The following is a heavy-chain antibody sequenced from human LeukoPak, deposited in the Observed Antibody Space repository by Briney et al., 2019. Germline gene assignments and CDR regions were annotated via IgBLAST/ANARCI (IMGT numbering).Heavy chain of an antibody. V-gene: IGHV4-34*01. Sequence: NPSETLSLTCAVYGGSFSDCFWSWIRQPPGKGLEWIGEISHSGSTTYNPSLRSRVTISGDTSKKQFSLKLSSVTAADTAVYYCVTYYYGSSAPKRNYWGQGILVTVSS. J-gene: IGHJ4*02. CDR1: GGSFSDCF. D-gene: IGHD3-22*01. CDR2: ISHSGST. CDR3: VTYYYGSSAPKRNY.